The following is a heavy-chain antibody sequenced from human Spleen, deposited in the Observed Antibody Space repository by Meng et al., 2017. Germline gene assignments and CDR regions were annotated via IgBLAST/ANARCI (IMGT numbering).Heavy chain of an antibody. J-gene: IGHJ5*02. V-gene: IGHV4-59*01. Sequence: SETLSLTCTVSGGSMSSYYWSWIRQPPGQGLDWIGYIYYTGNTKYNPSLKSRVTISVDMSKNQFPLKLTSVTAADTGVYYCARLGQHLLGGVDWFDPWGQGTLVTVSS. CDR1: GGSMSSYY. D-gene: IGHD6-13*01. CDR3: ARLGQHLLGGVDWFDP. CDR2: IYYTGNT.